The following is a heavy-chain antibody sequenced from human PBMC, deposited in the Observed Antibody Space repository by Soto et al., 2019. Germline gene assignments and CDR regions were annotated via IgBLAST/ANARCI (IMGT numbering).Heavy chain of an antibody. CDR2: IKQDGREK. Sequence: GGSLRLSCAASGFTFSSYWMSWVRQAPGKGLEWVANIKQDGREKYYVDSVKGRFTISRDNAKNSLYLQMNSLRAEDTAVYYCAREGEIAARPDYFDYWGRGTLVTVSS. CDR3: AREGEIAARPDYFDY. J-gene: IGHJ4*02. D-gene: IGHD6-6*01. CDR1: GFTFSSYW. V-gene: IGHV3-7*01.